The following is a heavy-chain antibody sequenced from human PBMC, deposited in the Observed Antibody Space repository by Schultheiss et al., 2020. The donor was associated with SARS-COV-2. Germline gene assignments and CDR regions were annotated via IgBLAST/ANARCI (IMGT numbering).Heavy chain of an antibody. J-gene: IGHJ4*02. Sequence: ETLSLTCAVSGYSISSGYYWGWIRQPPGKGLEWIGNIYHSGSTYYNPSLKSRVTISVDTSKNQFSLKLSSVTAADTAVYYCARVRRTMGGSDYWGQGTLVTVSS. V-gene: IGHV4-38-2*01. D-gene: IGHD1-1*01. CDR3: ARVRRTMGGSDY. CDR1: GYSISSGYY. CDR2: IYHSGST.